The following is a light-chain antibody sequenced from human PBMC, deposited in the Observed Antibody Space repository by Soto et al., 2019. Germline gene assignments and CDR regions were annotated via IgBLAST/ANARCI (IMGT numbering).Light chain of an antibody. V-gene: IGKV3-20*01. J-gene: IGKJ1*01. Sequence: LTQSTGTLRLYPEKSAKLYCVASQSVSNNYLAWYQQKPGQAPRLLIYGASNRATGIPDRFSGSGAGTDFTLTISRLEPEDFAVYYCQQYGSSSTFGQGTKVDIK. CDR3: QQYGSSST. CDR1: QSVSNNY. CDR2: GAS.